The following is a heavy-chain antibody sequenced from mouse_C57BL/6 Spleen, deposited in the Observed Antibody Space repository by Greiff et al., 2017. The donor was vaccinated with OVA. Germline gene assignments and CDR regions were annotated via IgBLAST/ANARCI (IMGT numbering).Heavy chain of an antibody. D-gene: IGHD1-3*01. CDR3: AREWSKGTWFAY. Sequence: QVQLQQPGAELVMPGASVKLSCKASGYTFTSYWMHWVKQRPGQGLEWIGEIDPSDSYTNYNQKFKGKSTLTVDKSSSTAYMQLSSLTSEDSAVYYCAREWSKGTWFAYWGQGTLVTVSA. CDR1: GYTFTSYW. J-gene: IGHJ3*01. V-gene: IGHV1-69*01. CDR2: IDPSDSYT.